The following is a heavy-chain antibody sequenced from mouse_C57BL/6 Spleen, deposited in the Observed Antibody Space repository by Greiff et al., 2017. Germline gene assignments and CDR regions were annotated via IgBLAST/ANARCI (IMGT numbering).Heavy chain of an antibody. CDR1: GFTFTDYY. V-gene: IGHV7-3*01. J-gene: IGHJ2*01. CDR3: ARYEDSSGYVNY. D-gene: IGHD3-2*02. Sequence: EVKLMESGGGLVQPGGSLSLSCAASGFTFTDYYMSWVRQPPGKALEWLGFIRNKANGYTTEYSASVKGRFTISRDNSQSILYLQMNALRAEDSATYYCARYEDSSGYVNYWGQGTTLTVSS. CDR2: IRNKANGYTT.